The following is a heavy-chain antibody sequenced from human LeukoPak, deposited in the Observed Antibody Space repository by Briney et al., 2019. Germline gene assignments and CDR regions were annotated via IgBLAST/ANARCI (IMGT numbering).Heavy chain of an antibody. Sequence: SETLSLTCAVSGYSISSGYYWGWLRQPPGKGLEWIGSIYHSGSTYYNPSLKSRVTISVDTSKNQFSLKLSSVTAADTAVYYCARDYYDSSGYPSDWGQGTLVTVSS. D-gene: IGHD3-22*01. V-gene: IGHV4-38-2*02. CDR2: IYHSGST. CDR1: GYSISSGYY. J-gene: IGHJ4*02. CDR3: ARDYYDSSGYPSD.